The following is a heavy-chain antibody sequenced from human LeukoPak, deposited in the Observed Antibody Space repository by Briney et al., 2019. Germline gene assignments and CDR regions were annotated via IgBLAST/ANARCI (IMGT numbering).Heavy chain of an antibody. CDR1: GFTFSSYE. Sequence: GGSLRLSCAISGFTFSSYEMNWVRQAPGKGLEWVSSGGSTKNYADSVKGRFTISRDNAKNSLYLQMKSLRAEDTGVYYCARHNTTGVGRWQLFDYWGQGTQVTVSS. CDR2: SGGSTK. D-gene: IGHD5-24*01. V-gene: IGHV3-48*03. CDR3: ARHNTTGVGRWQLFDY. J-gene: IGHJ4*02.